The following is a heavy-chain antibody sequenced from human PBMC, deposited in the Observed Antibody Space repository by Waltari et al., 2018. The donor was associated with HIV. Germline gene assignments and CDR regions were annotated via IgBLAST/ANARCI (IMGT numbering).Heavy chain of an antibody. CDR2: MRVKEGRT. D-gene: IGHD3-16*02. J-gene: IGHJ4*02. Sequence: QIQLLQSGAEVKKPGASVRVSCKASGYSFNTHGITWVRQAPGQGLKWIGWMRVKEGRTNYAQNLLGGSTMTSDPSTSAVYMELRTLRSDDTAVYYCAIGSWGEVSFGYWGQGTLVTVSS. CDR3: AIGSWGEVSFGY. V-gene: IGHV1-18*04. CDR1: GYSFNTHG.